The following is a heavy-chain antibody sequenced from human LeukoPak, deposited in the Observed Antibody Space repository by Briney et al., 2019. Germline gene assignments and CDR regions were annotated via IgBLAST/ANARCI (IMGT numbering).Heavy chain of an antibody. Sequence: PGGSLRLSCTTSGFTFGDYAMGWFRQAPGKGLEWVGFIRSKEYGGTIEYAASVKGRFTISRDDSRSIAYLQMNSLKTEDTAVYYCTTILWFGELLFRVIDYWGQGTLVTVSS. CDR3: TTILWFGELLFRVIDY. CDR1: GFTFGDYA. V-gene: IGHV3-49*03. J-gene: IGHJ4*02. D-gene: IGHD3-10*01. CDR2: IRSKEYGGTI.